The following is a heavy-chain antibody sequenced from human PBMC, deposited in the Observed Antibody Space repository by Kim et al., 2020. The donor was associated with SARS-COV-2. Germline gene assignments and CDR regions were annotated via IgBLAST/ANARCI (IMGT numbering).Heavy chain of an antibody. CDR3: ARQASGASYFDS. CDR1: GYNFGGHW. Sequence: GESLKISCRGSGYNFGGHWIGWVRQLPGKGLEWVAIIYPRNSDTRYSPSFQGQVTISVDNSINTVFVQWSSLKASDTAMYYCARQASGASYFDSWGQGTHVTVSS. V-gene: IGHV5-51*01. J-gene: IGHJ4*02. CDR2: IYPRNSDT.